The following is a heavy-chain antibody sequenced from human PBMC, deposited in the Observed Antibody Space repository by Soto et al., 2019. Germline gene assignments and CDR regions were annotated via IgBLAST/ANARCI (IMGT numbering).Heavy chain of an antibody. V-gene: IGHV3-13*04. Sequence: EVQLVESGGGLVQPGGSLRLSCAASGFTFSSYDMHWVRQATGKGLEWVSAIGTAGDTYYPGSVKGRFTISRENAKNSLYLQMNSLRAGDTAVYYCARERTVRGGISGMDVWGQGTTVTVSS. J-gene: IGHJ6*02. CDR3: ARERTVRGGISGMDV. CDR2: IGTAGDT. CDR1: GFTFSSYD. D-gene: IGHD3-10*01.